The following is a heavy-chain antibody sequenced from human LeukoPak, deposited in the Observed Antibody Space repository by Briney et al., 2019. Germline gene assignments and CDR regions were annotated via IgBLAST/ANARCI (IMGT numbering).Heavy chain of an antibody. CDR3: AKYFYSVDDFRPERRYFDF. V-gene: IGHV3-23*01. Sequence: PGGSLRLSCAASGFTFSNYAMTWVRLAAGKGLEWVSSIGSGGDTYYVDSVKGRFTNSRDNSKNTLYLQMNSLRDEDTAMYFCAKYFYSVDDFRPERRYFDFWGQGTLVTVSS. CDR1: GFTFSNYA. CDR2: IGSGGDT. D-gene: IGHD3/OR15-3a*01. J-gene: IGHJ4*02.